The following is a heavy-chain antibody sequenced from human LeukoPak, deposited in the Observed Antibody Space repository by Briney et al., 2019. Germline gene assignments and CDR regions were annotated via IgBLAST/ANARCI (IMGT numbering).Heavy chain of an antibody. CDR1: GGSISSGSYY. D-gene: IGHD3-22*01. J-gene: IGHJ4*02. V-gene: IGHV4-61*02. CDR2: IYTSGST. Sequence: PSETLSLTCTVSGGSISSGSYYWSWIRQPAGKGLEWIGRIYTSGSTNYNPSLKSRVTISVDTSKNQFSLKLSSVTAADTAVYYCARSYYYDSSGYFFGYFDYWGQGTLVTVSS. CDR3: ARSYYYDSSGYFFGYFDY.